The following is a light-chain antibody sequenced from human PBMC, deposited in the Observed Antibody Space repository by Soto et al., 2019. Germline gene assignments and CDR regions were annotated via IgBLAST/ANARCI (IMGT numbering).Light chain of an antibody. CDR2: SAS. J-gene: IGKJ3*01. CDR1: QSVSSNY. CDR3: QQYGSSFT. Sequence: EIVLTQSPGTLSLSPGERATLSCRASQSVSSNYLAWYQQKPGQAPRLLIYSASSRATGIPDRFSGSGSGTDFTLTISRLDPEDFAVYYCQQYGSSFTFGPGTKVDIK. V-gene: IGKV3-20*01.